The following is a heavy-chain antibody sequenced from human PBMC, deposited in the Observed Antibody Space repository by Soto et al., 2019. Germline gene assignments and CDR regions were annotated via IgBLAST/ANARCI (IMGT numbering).Heavy chain of an antibody. CDR2: ISTYSGDI. CDR1: GYTFFTYD. CDR3: ARLYYDRRGYYWFDS. V-gene: IGHV1-18*01. J-gene: IGHJ5*01. Sequence: ASVKVSCKASGYTFFTYDISWVRQAPGQGLEWMGWISTYSGDIKYAQKFQGRVTMTTDTSTTTAYLKLSSVTAADTAVYYCARLYYDRRGYYWFDSWGQGTLVTVSS. D-gene: IGHD3-22*01.